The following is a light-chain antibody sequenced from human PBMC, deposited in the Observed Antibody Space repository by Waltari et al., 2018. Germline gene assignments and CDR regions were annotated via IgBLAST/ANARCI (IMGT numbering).Light chain of an antibody. CDR2: KTA. V-gene: IGKV1-5*03. Sequence: DIQMTQSPSTLSASVGDRVTITCRASQSFLDWLAWYQQKPGKAPKPLIYKTASLKSGGPSRFSGSASGTEFTLTISSLQPDDFATYYCQRYESYPFTFGGGTKVEIK. CDR1: QSFLDW. CDR3: QRYESYPFT. J-gene: IGKJ4*01.